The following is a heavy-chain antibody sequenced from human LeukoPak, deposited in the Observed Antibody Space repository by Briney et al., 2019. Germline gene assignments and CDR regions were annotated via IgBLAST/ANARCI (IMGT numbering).Heavy chain of an antibody. D-gene: IGHD3-10*01. Sequence: PSETLSLTCTVSGGSTSSYYRSWIRQPPGKGLEWIGYIYYSGSTNYNPSLKSRVTISVDTSKNQFSLKLSSVTAADTAVYYCARDGYGSGSYSAWGQGTLVTVSS. CDR1: GGSTSSYY. CDR3: ARDGYGSGSYSA. CDR2: IYYSGST. V-gene: IGHV4-59*01. J-gene: IGHJ5*02.